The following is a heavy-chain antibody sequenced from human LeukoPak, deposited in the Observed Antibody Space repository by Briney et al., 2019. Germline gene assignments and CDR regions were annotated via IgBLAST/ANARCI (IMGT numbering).Heavy chain of an antibody. CDR3: ARVWDYYYYMDV. D-gene: IGHD3-16*01. J-gene: IGHJ6*03. V-gene: IGHV4-61*02. Sequence: KPSETLSLTCTVSGGSISSGSYYWSWIRQPAGKGLEWIGRIYTSGSTNYNPSLKSRVTISVDTSKNQFSLKLSSVTAADTAVYYCARVWDYYYYMDVWGKGTTVTVSS. CDR2: IYTSGST. CDR1: GGSISSGSYY.